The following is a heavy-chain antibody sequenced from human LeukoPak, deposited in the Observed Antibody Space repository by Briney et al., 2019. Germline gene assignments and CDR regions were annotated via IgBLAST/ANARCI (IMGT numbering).Heavy chain of an antibody. V-gene: IGHV3-43*02. D-gene: IGHD3-22*01. J-gene: IGHJ4*02. Sequence: PGGSLRLSCEASGFTFAYYAMHWVRQVPGKGLEWVSLISGDVGITHYADSVKGRFTISRDDSKNSLYLQMESLRTEDTALYYCAKDSQSFYDSSGYPYVGDNYYDHWGQGTLVSVSS. CDR3: AKDSQSFYDSSGYPYVGDNYYDH. CDR1: GFTFAYYA. CDR2: ISGDVGIT.